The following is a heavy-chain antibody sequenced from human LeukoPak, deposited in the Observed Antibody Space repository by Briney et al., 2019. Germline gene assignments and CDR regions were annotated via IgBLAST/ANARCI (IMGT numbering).Heavy chain of an antibody. CDR2: IYYSGST. J-gene: IGHJ6*03. Sequence: NPSETLSLTCTVSGGSITSYYWSWIRQPPGKGLEWIGYIYYSGSTNYNPSLKSRVTISGDTSKNQFSLKLSSVTAADTAVYYCARCGEYCSSTSCYPYYYYMGVWGKGTTVTISS. V-gene: IGHV4-59*01. D-gene: IGHD2-2*01. CDR1: GGSITSYY. CDR3: ARCGEYCSSTSCYPYYYYMGV.